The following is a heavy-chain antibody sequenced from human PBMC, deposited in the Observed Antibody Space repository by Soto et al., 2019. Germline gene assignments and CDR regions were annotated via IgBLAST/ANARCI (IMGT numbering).Heavy chain of an antibody. V-gene: IGHV3-21*01. Sequence: PGGSLRLSCAAFGFTISGYCKNWVRQAPRKGLEWVSSISSSSSYIYYADSVKGRFTISRDNAKNSLYLQMNSLRAEDTALFFCARDSTVTNYYSHGMDVWGQGTTVTGSS. D-gene: IGHD4-17*01. CDR3: ARDSTVTNYYSHGMDV. J-gene: IGHJ6*02. CDR1: GFTISGYC. CDR2: ISSSSSYI.